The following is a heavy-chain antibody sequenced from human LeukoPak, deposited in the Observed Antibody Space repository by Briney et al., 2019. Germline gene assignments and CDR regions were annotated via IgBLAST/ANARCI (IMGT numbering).Heavy chain of an antibody. V-gene: IGHV3-74*01. CDR1: GFTFSSYW. J-gene: IGHJ6*02. Sequence: GGSLRLSCAASGFTFSSYWMHWVRQVPGKGLVWVSRINSDGSSTSYADSVKGRFTISRDNSKNTLYLQMNSLRAEDTAVYYCAKGGTHTDYYYGMDVWGQGTTVTVSS. D-gene: IGHD5-18*01. CDR2: INSDGSST. CDR3: AKGGTHTDYYYGMDV.